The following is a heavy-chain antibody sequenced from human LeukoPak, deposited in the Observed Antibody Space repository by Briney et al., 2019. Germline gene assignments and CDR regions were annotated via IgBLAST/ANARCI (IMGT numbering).Heavy chain of an antibody. V-gene: IGHV1-2*02. CDR3: ARGSGNYLFDY. CDR1: GYTFAASY. J-gene: IGHJ4*02. Sequence: GASVKVSCKASGYTFAASYIQWVRQAPGQGLEWMGWINPNTGDTDYAQKFQVRVTVTRDTSISTSYMELSSLRSDDTAVYYCARGSGNYLFDYWGQGTLLTVSS. CDR2: INPNTGDT. D-gene: IGHD1-26*01.